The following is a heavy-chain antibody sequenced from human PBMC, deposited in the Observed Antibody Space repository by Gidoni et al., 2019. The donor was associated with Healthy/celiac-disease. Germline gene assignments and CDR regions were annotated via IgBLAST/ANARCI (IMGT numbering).Heavy chain of an antibody. D-gene: IGHD7-27*01. J-gene: IGHJ4*02. CDR1: GVSISSYY. Sequence: QLQLQESGPGLVKPSETLSLTCTVSGVSISSYYWSWIRQPPGKGLEWIGYIYYSGSTNYNPSLKSRFTISVDTSKNQFSLKLSSVTAADTAVYYCASGERAVFDYWGQGTLVTVSS. CDR2: IYYSGST. V-gene: IGHV4-59*08. CDR3: ASGERAVFDY.